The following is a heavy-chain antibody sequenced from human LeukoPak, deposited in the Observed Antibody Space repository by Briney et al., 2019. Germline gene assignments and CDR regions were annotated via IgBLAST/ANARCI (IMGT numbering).Heavy chain of an antibody. D-gene: IGHD4-23*01. CDR2: ISSSSSYI. J-gene: IGHJ4*02. Sequence: GGSLRLSCAASRFTFSSYSMNWVRQAPGKGLEWVSSISSSSSYIYYADSVKGRFTISRDNAKNSLYLQMNSLRSEDTAVYYCARDNGGSSPFDYWGQGTLVSVSS. CDR1: RFTFSSYS. CDR3: ARDNGGSSPFDY. V-gene: IGHV3-21*01.